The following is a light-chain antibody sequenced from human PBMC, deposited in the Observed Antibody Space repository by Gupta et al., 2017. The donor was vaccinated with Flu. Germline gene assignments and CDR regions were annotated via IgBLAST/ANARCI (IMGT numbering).Light chain of an antibody. CDR1: SSDVGGYKY. CDR2: EVT. CDR3: SSYTSSSTYV. J-gene: IGLJ1*01. V-gene: IGLV2-14*01. Sequence: QSALTQPASVSGSPGQSITISCTGTSSDVGGYKYVSWYQQHPGKAPKLRIYEVTNRPSGVSNRFSGSKSGNTASLTISGLQAEDEADYYCSSYTSSSTYVFGTGTKVIVL.